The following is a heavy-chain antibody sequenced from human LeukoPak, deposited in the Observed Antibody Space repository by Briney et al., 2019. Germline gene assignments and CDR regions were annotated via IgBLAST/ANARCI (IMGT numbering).Heavy chain of an antibody. CDR1: GYTFTSYD. Sequence: ASVKVSCKASGYTFTSYDINWVRQATGQGLEWMGWMNPNSGNTGYSQKFQGRVTMTSNTAISTAYMELSSLRSEDTAVYYCARYPQLLTVAGGFDYWGQGTLVTVSS. CDR3: ARYPQLLTVAGGFDY. J-gene: IGHJ4*02. V-gene: IGHV1-8*01. D-gene: IGHD6-19*01. CDR2: MNPNSGNT.